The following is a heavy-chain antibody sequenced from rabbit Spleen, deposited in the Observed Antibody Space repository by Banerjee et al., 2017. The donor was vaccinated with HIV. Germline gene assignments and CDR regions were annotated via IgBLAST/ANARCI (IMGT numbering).Heavy chain of an antibody. J-gene: IGHJ4*01. D-gene: IGHD2-1*01. CDR2: IYGGSSGRT. Sequence: QEQLVESGGGLVQPEGTLTLTCTASGIDFINCYMCWVRQAPGKGLEWIACIYGGSSGRTYYANWVNGRFTISSHNAQNTLYLQLSSLTAADTATYFCVRDQAGDADYGPYYLNLWGPGTLVTVS. V-gene: IGHV1S45*01. CDR1: GIDFINCY. CDR3: VRDQAGDADYGPYYLNL.